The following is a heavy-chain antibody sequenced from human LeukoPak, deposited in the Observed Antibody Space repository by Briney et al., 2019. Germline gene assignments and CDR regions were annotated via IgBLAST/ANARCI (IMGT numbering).Heavy chain of an antibody. CDR2: IYYSGNT. V-gene: IGHV4-59*01. D-gene: IGHD3-10*01. Sequence: PSETLSLTCTVSGGSISSYYWSWIRQPPGKGLEWIGYIYYSGNTNYNPSLKSRVTISIDTSKNQFSLKLSSVIAADTAVYYCARGPTMVRGVRTKWFDPWGQGTLVTVSS. CDR1: GGSISSYY. CDR3: ARGPTMVRGVRTKWFDP. J-gene: IGHJ5*02.